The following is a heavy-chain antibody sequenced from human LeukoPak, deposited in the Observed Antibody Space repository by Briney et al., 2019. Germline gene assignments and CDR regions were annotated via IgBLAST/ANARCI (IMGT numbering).Heavy chain of an antibody. D-gene: IGHD3-9*01. CDR2: IYPGDSDT. Sequence: GESLKISCKGSGYSFTSYWIGWVRQMPGKGLEWMGIIYPGDSDTRYSPSFQGQVTTSADKSISTAYLQWSSLKASDTAMYYCAGGGNKLRYFDWLSQQDAFDIWGQGTMVTVSS. V-gene: IGHV5-51*01. CDR3: AGGGNKLRYFDWLSQQDAFDI. CDR1: GYSFTSYW. J-gene: IGHJ3*02.